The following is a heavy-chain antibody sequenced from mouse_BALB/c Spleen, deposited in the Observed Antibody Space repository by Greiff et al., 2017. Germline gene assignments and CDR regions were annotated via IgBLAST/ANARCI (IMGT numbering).Heavy chain of an antibody. D-gene: IGHD1-1*01. Sequence: VQLQQPGAELVKPGASVKLSCKASGYTFTSYWMHWVKQRPGQGLEWIGEINPSNGRTNYNEKFKSKATLTVDKSSSTAYMQLSSLTSEDSAVYYCASITTVVADWGQGTTLTVSS. CDR3: ASITTVVAD. CDR2: INPSNGRT. CDR1: GYTFTSYW. J-gene: IGHJ2*01. V-gene: IGHV1S81*02.